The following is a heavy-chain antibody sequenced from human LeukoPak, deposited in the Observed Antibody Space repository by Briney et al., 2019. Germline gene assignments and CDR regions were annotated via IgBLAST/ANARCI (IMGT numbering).Heavy chain of an antibody. Sequence: GGSLRLSCAASGFTFDDYAMHWVRQAPGKGLEWVSGISWNSGSIGYADSVKGRFTISRDNAKNSLYLQMNSLRAEDTALYYCAKDSGSSGYFPEFDYWGQGTLVTVSS. CDR1: GFTFDDYA. CDR3: AKDSGSSGYFPEFDY. CDR2: ISWNSGSI. D-gene: IGHD3-22*01. V-gene: IGHV3-9*01. J-gene: IGHJ4*02.